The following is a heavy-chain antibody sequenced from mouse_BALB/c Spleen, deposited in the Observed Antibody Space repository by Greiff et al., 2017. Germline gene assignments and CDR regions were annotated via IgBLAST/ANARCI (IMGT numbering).Heavy chain of an antibody. J-gene: IGHJ4*01. V-gene: IGHV1-7*01. CDR1: GYTFTSYW. Sequence: VQRVESGAELAKPGASVKMSCKASGYTFTSYWMHWVKQRPGQGLEWIGYINPSTGYTEYNQKVKDKATLTADKSSSTAYMQLSSLTSEDSEDYYCARGRRDYAMDYWGQGTSVTVSS. CDR3: ARGRRDYAMDY. CDR2: INPSTGYT.